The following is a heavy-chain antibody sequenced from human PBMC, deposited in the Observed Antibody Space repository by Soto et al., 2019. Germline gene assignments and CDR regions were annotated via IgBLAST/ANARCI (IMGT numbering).Heavy chain of an antibody. V-gene: IGHV1-18*04. CDR3: ARYESSGPASLGWFDP. Sequence: QVQLVQSGAEVKKPGASVKVSCKASGYTFTSYGISWVRQAPGQGLAWMGWISAYNGNTNYAQKLHGRVTMTTDTSTSTAYMELRSLRSDDTAVYYCARYESSGPASLGWFDPWGQGTLVTVSS. CDR1: GYTFTSYG. D-gene: IGHD3-22*01. J-gene: IGHJ5*02. CDR2: ISAYNGNT.